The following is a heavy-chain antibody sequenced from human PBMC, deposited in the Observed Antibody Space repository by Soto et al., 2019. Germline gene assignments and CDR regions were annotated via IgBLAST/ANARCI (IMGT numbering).Heavy chain of an antibody. CDR1: GDTISTGGYS. Sequence: SETLSLTCSVSGDTISTGGYSWAWIRQPPGKALEWIGHTYHSGNPYYNPSLKSRVIISVDRSKNQFSLKLSSVTAADTAVYYCARVSSSWGLVNYFDYWGQGTLVTVSS. CDR2: TYHSGNP. J-gene: IGHJ4*02. CDR3: ARVSSSWGLVNYFDY. D-gene: IGHD6-13*01. V-gene: IGHV4-30-2*01.